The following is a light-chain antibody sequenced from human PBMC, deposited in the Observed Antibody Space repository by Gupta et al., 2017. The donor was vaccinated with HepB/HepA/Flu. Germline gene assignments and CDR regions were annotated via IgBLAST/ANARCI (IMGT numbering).Light chain of an antibody. CDR1: QSLLYSPNKKNF. V-gene: IGKV4-1*01. Sequence: DIVLTQSPDSLAVSLGERATINCKSSQSLLYSPNKKNFLAWYQQKPGQPPKLLIHWASTRESGVPDRFSGSGSVTEFTLTISSLQAEDVAVYFGQKYHVSPWTCGQGTKVEIK. CDR3: QKYHVSPWT. J-gene: IGKJ1*01. CDR2: WAS.